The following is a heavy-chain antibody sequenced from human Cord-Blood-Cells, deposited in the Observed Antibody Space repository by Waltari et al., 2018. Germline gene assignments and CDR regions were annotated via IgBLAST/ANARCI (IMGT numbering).Heavy chain of an antibody. CDR1: GYPFTGHY. CDR3: ARGDSSSSDAFDI. Sequence: QVQLVTSGAEVTKPGASVKVSCNASGYPFTGHYMHLVRRAPGQGLEWMGWINPNSGGTNYAQKFQGWVTMTRDTSISTAYMELSRLRSDDTAVYYCARGDSSSSDAFDIWGQGTMVTVSS. D-gene: IGHD6-6*01. J-gene: IGHJ3*02. V-gene: IGHV1-2*04. CDR2: INPNSGGT.